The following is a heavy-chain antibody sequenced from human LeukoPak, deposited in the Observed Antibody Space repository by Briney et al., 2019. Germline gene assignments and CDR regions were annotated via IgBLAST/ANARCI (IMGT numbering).Heavy chain of an antibody. CDR3: ARDWNRYAY. V-gene: IGHV4-39*07. D-gene: IGHD1-1*01. J-gene: IGHJ4*02. CDR1: GDSISSSSYY. Sequence: PSETLSLTCTVPGDSISSSSYYWGWIRQPPGKGLEWIGSIYYSGSTYYHPSLNSRVTISVDTSKNQFSLQLSSVTAADTAVYYCARDWNRYAYWGQGTLVTVSS. CDR2: IYYSGST.